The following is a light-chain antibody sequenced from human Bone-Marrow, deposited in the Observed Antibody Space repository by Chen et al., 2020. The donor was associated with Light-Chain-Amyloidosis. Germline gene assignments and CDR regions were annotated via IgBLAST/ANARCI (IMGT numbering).Light chain of an antibody. CDR3: GTWDSSLSVHV. V-gene: IGLV1-51*01. Sequence: QSVLTQPPSVSAAPGQEVTIPCSGYGSNIGNNYVSWYQQLPGTAPKLLLYDNNKRPSGIPDRFSGSKSGTSATLGITGLQTGDEADYYCGTWDSSLSVHVFGTGTKVTVL. CDR2: DNN. CDR1: GSNIGNNY. J-gene: IGLJ1*01.